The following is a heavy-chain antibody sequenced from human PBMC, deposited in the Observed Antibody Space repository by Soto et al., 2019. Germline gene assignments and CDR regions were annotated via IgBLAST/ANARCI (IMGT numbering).Heavy chain of an antibody. D-gene: IGHD3-10*01. V-gene: IGHV3-74*02. CDR2: INSDGSST. CDR3: ARGVDYYGSVSYQPHYYYSYYRDV. J-gene: IGHJ6*03. Sequence: EVQLVESGGGLVQPGGSLRLSCAASGFNFSSYWMHWVRQAPGKGLVWVSRINSDGSSTSYADSVKGRFTISRDNAKNTRYLQMNSLRAEDTAVYYCARGVDYYGSVSYQPHYYYSYYRDVWGKGTTVTVSS. CDR1: GFNFSSYW.